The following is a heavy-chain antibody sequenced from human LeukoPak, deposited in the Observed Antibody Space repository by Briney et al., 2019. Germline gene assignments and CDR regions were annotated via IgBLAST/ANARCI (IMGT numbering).Heavy chain of an antibody. D-gene: IGHD5-12*01. CDR3: ARDHRYAFDN. V-gene: IGHV3-48*01. Sequence: GGSLRLSCAASGFNFVDYSMNWVRQAPGKGLEWISYIGISSGNTKYADSVKGRFTISRDKARNSLYLQMNSLRVEDTAMYYCARDHRYAFDNWGHGTLVTVSS. J-gene: IGHJ4*01. CDR2: IGISSGNT. CDR1: GFNFVDYS.